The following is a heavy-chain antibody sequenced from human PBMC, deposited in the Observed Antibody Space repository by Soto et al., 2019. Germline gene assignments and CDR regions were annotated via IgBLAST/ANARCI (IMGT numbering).Heavy chain of an antibody. CDR1: GFSFSTYN. Sequence: EVELLESGGGLVKPGGSLRLSCAASGFSFSTYNMNWVRQAPGKGLEWVSSINGRSNYKYYTDSVKGRFTISRDNPKNSLYLQMDILRVEDTSVYYCVREDGLVGSNAAFDQWGQGTLVIVSS. CDR3: VREDGLVGSNAAFDQ. J-gene: IGHJ4*02. V-gene: IGHV3-21*02. D-gene: IGHD4-17*01. CDR2: INGRSNYK.